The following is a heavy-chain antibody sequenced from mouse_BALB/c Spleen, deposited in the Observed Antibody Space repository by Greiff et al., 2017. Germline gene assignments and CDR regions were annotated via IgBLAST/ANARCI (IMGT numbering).Heavy chain of an antibody. CDR2: ISSGGST. D-gene: IGHD2-1*01. CDR1: GFTFSSYA. CDR3: ARAGYGNYGDY. J-gene: IGHJ2*01. Sequence: LQQSGGDLVKPGGSLKLSCAASGFTFSSYAMSWVRQTPEKRLEWVASISSGGSTYYPDSVKGRFTISRDNARNILYLQMSSLRSEDTAMYYCARAGYGNYGDYWGQGTTLTVSS. V-gene: IGHV5-6-5*01.